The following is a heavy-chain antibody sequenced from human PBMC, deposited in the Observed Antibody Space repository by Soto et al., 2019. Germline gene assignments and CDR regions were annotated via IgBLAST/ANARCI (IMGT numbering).Heavy chain of an antibody. CDR2: INAGNGNT. Sequence: SSVKVSCKASGYTFTSYAMHWVRQAPGQRLEWMGWINAGNGNTKYSQKFQGRVTITRDTSASTAYMELSSLRSEDTAVYYCAGVRQQLPFYSFDYWGQGNLVTVST. V-gene: IGHV1-3*01. D-gene: IGHD6-13*01. CDR3: AGVRQQLPFYSFDY. J-gene: IGHJ4*02. CDR1: GYTFTSYA.